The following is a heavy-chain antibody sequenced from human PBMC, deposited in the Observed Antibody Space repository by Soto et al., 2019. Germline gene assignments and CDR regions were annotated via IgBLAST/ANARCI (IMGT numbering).Heavy chain of an antibody. D-gene: IGHD3-22*01. CDR3: AKDGYYYDSSGSDAFDI. V-gene: IGHV3-30*18. CDR1: GFTFSSYG. Sequence: GSLRLSCAASGFTFSSYGMHWVRQAPGKGLEWVAVISYDGSNKYYADSVKGRFTISRDNSKNTLYLQMNSLRAEDTAVYYCAKDGYYYDSSGSDAFDIWGQGTMVT. CDR2: ISYDGSNK. J-gene: IGHJ3*02.